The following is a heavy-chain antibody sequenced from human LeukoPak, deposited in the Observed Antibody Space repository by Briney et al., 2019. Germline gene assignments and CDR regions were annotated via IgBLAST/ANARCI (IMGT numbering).Heavy chain of an antibody. CDR1: GFTFNNYW. D-gene: IGHD4-17*01. Sequence: GGSLRLSCAASGFTFNNYWMHWVRQAQGKGLVWVSRINSDGNSPTYADSVKGRFTISRDNSKNTLYLQMNSLRAEDTAVYYCARSSHGDYVRDYYYMDVWGKGTTVTISS. J-gene: IGHJ6*03. V-gene: IGHV3-74*01. CDR2: INSDGNSP. CDR3: ARSSHGDYVRDYYYMDV.